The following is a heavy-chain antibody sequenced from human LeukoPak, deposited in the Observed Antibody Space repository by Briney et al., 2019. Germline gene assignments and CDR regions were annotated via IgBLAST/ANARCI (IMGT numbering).Heavy chain of an antibody. V-gene: IGHV4-30-2*01. D-gene: IGHD3-22*01. CDR1: GGSISSGGYS. J-gene: IGHJ6*02. CDR3: ARVPLDGNSSGYYYYYGMDV. Sequence: SETLSLTCAVSGGSISSGGYSWSWIRQPPGKGLEWIGYIYHSGSTYYNPSLKSRVTISVDRSKNQFSLKLSSVTAADTAVCYCARVPLDGNSSGYYYYYGMDVWGQGTTVTVSS. CDR2: IYHSGST.